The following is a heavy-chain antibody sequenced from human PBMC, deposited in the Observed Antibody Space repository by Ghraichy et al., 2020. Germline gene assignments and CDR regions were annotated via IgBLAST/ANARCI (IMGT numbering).Heavy chain of an antibody. CDR1: GGSISSSSYY. CDR2: IYYSGST. Sequence: SETLSLTCTVSGGSISSSSYYWGWIRQPPGKGLEWIGSIYYSGSTYYNPSLKSRVTISVDTSKNQFSLKLSSVTAADTAVYYCARRTRGSGWVDYWGQGTLVTVSS. J-gene: IGHJ4*02. D-gene: IGHD6-19*01. V-gene: IGHV4-39*01. CDR3: ARRTRGSGWVDY.